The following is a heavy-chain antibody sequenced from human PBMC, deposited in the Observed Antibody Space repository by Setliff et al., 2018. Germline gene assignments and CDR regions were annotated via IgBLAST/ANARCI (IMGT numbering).Heavy chain of an antibody. CDR1: GDSISSSNW. CDR2: IYHSGST. D-gene: IGHD1-26*01. CDR3: ARSSYSGSYLNV. V-gene: IGHV4-4*02. Sequence: SETLSLTCAVSGDSISSSNWWNWVRQPPGRGLEWIGEIYHSGSTKYNPSLKSRVTISVDKSKNQFSLKLSSVTAADTAVYYCARSSYSGSYLNVWGQGTTVTVS. J-gene: IGHJ6*02.